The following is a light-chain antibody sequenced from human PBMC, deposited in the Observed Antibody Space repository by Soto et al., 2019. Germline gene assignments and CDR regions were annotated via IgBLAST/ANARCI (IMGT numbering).Light chain of an antibody. CDR3: QQYGSSIT. V-gene: IGKV3-20*01. Sequence: IVLTQSPGTLSLSPGERATLSCRASQSVSNNYLAWYQQKPGQAPRLLIYDASNRATGIPARFSGSGFGTDFTLTISRLEPEDFAVYYCQQYGSSITFGQGTRLEIK. CDR1: QSVSNNY. J-gene: IGKJ5*01. CDR2: DAS.